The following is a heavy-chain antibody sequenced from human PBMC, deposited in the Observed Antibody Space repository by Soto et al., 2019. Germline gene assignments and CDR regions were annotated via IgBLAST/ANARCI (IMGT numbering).Heavy chain of an antibody. J-gene: IGHJ4*02. CDR2: VIPIFGTP. CDR3: AKIRWTISLQEEDAI. V-gene: IGHV1-69*06. CDR1: GGTFGSYA. Sequence: QVQLVQSGAEVKKPGSSVKVSCKSSGGTFGSYAISWVRQAPGQGLEWMGGVIPIFGTPHYAQKFHGRVTITADIPTSTAYLELSSLKSVDTAVYYCAKIRWTISLQEEDAIWGQGTLVNVSS. D-gene: IGHD2-15*01.